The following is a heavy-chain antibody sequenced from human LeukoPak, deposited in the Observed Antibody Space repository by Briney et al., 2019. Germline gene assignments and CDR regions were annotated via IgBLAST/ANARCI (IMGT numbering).Heavy chain of an antibody. J-gene: IGHJ4*02. Sequence: PSETLSLTCTVSGXSISSSSYYWGWIRQPPGKGLEWIGSIYYSGSTYYNPSLRSRVTISVDTSKNQFSLKLSSVTAADTAVYYCARLETTFYIYFDYWGQGTLVTVSS. V-gene: IGHV4-39*01. CDR3: ARLETTFYIYFDY. D-gene: IGHD2/OR15-2a*01. CDR2: IYYSGST. CDR1: GXSISSSSYY.